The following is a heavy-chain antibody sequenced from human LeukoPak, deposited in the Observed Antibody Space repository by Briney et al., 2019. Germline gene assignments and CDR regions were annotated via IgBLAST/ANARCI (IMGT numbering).Heavy chain of an antibody. CDR3: ARRFGELSYFDY. D-gene: IGHD3-10*01. CDR1: GGSISSGDYY. CDR2: IYYSGST. V-gene: IGHV4-30-4*01. Sequence: ASETLSLTCTVSGGSISSGDYYWSWIRQPPGKGLEWIGYIYYSGSTYYNPSLKSRVTISVDTSKNQFSLKLSSVTAADTAVYYCARRFGELSYFDYWGQGTLVTVSS. J-gene: IGHJ4*02.